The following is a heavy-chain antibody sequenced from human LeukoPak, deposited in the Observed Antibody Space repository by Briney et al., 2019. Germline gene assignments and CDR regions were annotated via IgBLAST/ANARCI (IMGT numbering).Heavy chain of an antibody. CDR3: ARDRGWGEWLPLSY. CDR2: MNPNSGNT. CDR1: GYTFTSYD. D-gene: IGHD3-3*01. V-gene: IGHV1-8*03. Sequence: GASVKVSCKASGYTFTSYDINWVRQATGQGLEWMGWMNPNSGNTGYAQKFQGRVTITRNTSISTAYMELSSLRSEDTAVYYCARDRGWGEWLPLSYWGQGTLVTVSS. J-gene: IGHJ4*02.